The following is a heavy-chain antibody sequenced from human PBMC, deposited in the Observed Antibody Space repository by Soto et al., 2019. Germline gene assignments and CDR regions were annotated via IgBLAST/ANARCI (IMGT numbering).Heavy chain of an antibody. CDR2: IYYSGST. Sequence: QVQLQESGPGLVKPSQTLSLTCTVSGGSISSGDYYWSWIRQPPGKGLEWIGYIYYSGSTYYNPSIKSRVTISVDTSKNQFSLKLSSVTAADTAVYYCARGHVITIFGVVPYNWFDPWGQGTLVTVSS. CDR1: GGSISSGDYY. D-gene: IGHD3-3*01. V-gene: IGHV4-30-4*01. J-gene: IGHJ5*02. CDR3: ARGHVITIFGVVPYNWFDP.